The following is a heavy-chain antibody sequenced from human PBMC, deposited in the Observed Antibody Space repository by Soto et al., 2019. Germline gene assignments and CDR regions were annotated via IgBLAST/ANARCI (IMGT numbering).Heavy chain of an antibody. CDR2: ISYDGSNK. V-gene: IGHV3-30-3*01. Sequence: QVQLVESGGGVVQPGRSLRLSCAASGFTFSSYAMHWVRQAPGKGLEWVAVISYDGSNKYYADSVKGRFTISRDNSKNTLYLQMNSLRAEDTPVYYCARDLIPVPAATPYYYYYGMDVWGQGTTVTVSS. CDR1: GFTFSSYA. CDR3: ARDLIPVPAATPYYYYYGMDV. J-gene: IGHJ6*02. D-gene: IGHD2-2*02.